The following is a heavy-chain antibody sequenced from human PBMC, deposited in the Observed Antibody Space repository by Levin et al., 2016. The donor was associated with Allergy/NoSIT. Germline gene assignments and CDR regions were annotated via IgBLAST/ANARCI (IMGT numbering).Heavy chain of an antibody. D-gene: IGHD6-13*01. V-gene: IGHV1-24*01. CDR1: GYTLTELS. CDR2: FDPEDGET. CDR3: ATSIAAAAHRRGNWFDP. J-gene: IGHJ5*02. Sequence: ASVKVSCKVSGYTLTELSMHWVRQAPGKGLEWMGGFDPEDGETIYAQKFQGRVTMTEDTSTDTAYMELSSLRSEDTAVYYCATSIAAAAHRRGNWFDPWGQGTLVTVSS.